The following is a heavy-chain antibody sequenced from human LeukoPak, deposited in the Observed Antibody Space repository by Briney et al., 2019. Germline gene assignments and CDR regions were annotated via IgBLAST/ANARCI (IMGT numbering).Heavy chain of an antibody. D-gene: IGHD3-3*01. CDR3: ARGGFTYYDFWSGYYTADY. Sequence: PGGSLRLSCAASGFTFSNYGMHWVRQAPGKGLEWVAVIWYDGSNKYYADSVKGRFTISRDNSKNTLYLQMNSLRAEDTAMYYCARGGFTYYDFWSGYYTADYWGQGTLVTVSS. V-gene: IGHV3-33*01. CDR2: IWYDGSNK. J-gene: IGHJ4*02. CDR1: GFTFSNYG.